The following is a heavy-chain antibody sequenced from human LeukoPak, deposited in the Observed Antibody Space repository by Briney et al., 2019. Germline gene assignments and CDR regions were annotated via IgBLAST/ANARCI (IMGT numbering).Heavy chain of an antibody. CDR2: FDPEDGET. D-gene: IGHD2-2*02. CDR3: ARVGGVVVPAAIRADAFDI. Sequence: GASVKVSCKVSGYTLTELSMHWVRQAPGKGLEWMGGFDPEDGETIYAQKFQGRVTMTEDTSTDTAYMELSSLRSEDTAVYYCARVGGVVVPAAIRADAFDIWGQGTMVTVSS. V-gene: IGHV1-24*01. J-gene: IGHJ3*02. CDR1: GYTLTELS.